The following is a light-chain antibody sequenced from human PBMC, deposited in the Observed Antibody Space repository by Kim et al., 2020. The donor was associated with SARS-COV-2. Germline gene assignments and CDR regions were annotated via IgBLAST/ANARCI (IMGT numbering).Light chain of an antibody. V-gene: IGLV3-19*01. CDR1: SLRSYY. Sequence: VALGQTVTITCQGHSLRSYYATWYKQKPGQAPILVIYGKNNRPSGIPDRFSGSSSGNTASLTITGTQAGDEADYYCNSRDSNDNVVFGGGTQLTVL. CDR2: GKN. J-gene: IGLJ2*01. CDR3: NSRDSNDNVV.